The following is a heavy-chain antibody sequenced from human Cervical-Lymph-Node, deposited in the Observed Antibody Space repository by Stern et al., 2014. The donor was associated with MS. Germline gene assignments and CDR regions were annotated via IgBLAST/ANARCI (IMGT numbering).Heavy chain of an antibody. Sequence: VQLEESGAEVKKPGSSVKVSCKASGGTFSSSTISWVRQAPGHGLEWMGGIIPLFGTAHYAQKFQGRVTITADESTSTAYMELSSLRSEDTAVYYCARELSQVLVYWGQGTLVTVSS. CDR2: IIPLFGTA. J-gene: IGHJ4*02. CDR1: GGTFSSST. CDR3: ARELSQVLVY. V-gene: IGHV1-69*01.